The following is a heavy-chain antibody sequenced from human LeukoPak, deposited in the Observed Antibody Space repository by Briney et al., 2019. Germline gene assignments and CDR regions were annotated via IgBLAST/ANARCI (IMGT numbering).Heavy chain of an antibody. Sequence: SETLSLTCTVSGGSISSGTYLWGWIRQPPGKGLEWIGSFYYTGNTYYNSSLKSRVTLSVDTSKNQFSLKLSSVTAADTAVYYCARVLGQQWLVREYYFDYWGQGTLVTVSP. J-gene: IGHJ4*02. CDR3: ARVLGQQWLVREYYFDY. V-gene: IGHV4-39*01. D-gene: IGHD6-19*01. CDR2: FYYTGNT. CDR1: GGSISSGTYL.